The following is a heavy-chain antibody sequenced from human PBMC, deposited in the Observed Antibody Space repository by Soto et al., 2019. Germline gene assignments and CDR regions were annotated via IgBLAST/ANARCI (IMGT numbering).Heavy chain of an antibody. J-gene: IGHJ5*02. Sequence: QVQLVQSGAEVKKPGASVKVSCKAPRYIFTAYFMHWVRQAPGQGLEWMGWINPNYGATHYGLSFQGRVTMTRDTSISTAYMELSSLRFDDTAVYYCASHDPGARFDPWGQGTLVIVSS. V-gene: IGHV1-2*02. CDR2: INPNYGAT. CDR3: ASHDPGARFDP. D-gene: IGHD1-1*01. CDR1: RYIFTAYF.